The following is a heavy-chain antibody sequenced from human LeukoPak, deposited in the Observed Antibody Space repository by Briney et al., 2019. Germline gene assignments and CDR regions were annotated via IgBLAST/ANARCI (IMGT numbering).Heavy chain of an antibody. J-gene: IGHJ4*02. CDR2: IYYSGST. CDR3: ASSIVVVPHEIDY. V-gene: IGHV4-30-4*01. D-gene: IGHD2-2*01. Sequence: PSETLSLTCTVSGGSISSGDYYWSWMRQPPGKGLEWIGYIYYSGSTYYNPSLKSRVTISVDTSKNQFSLKLSSVTAADTAVYYCASSIVVVPHEIDYWGQGTLVTVSS. CDR1: GGSISSGDYY.